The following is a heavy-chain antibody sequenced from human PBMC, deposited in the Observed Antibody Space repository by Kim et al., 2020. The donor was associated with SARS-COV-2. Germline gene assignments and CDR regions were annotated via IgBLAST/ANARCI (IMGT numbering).Heavy chain of an antibody. D-gene: IGHD2-15*01. V-gene: IGHV3-74*01. CDR2: GSGT. CDR3: ASLRYGY. J-gene: IGHJ4*02. Sequence: GSGTNCAESVKGRFSVSRDNAKNTLYLKMNSLRAEDTAVYYCASLRYGYWGQGALVTVSS.